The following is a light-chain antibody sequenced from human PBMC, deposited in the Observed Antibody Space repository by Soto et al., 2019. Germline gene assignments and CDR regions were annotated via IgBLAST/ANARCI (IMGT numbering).Light chain of an antibody. CDR3: SSYTSSSTYVV. V-gene: IGLV2-14*01. CDR2: DVS. J-gene: IGLJ2*01. CDR1: SSDVGGYNY. Sequence: QSALTQPASVSGSPGQSITISCTGNSSDVGGYNYVSWYQQHPGKAPKLMIYDVSNRPSGVSNRFSGSKSGNTASLTISGLQAEDEADYSCSSYTSSSTYVVFGGGTKVTVL.